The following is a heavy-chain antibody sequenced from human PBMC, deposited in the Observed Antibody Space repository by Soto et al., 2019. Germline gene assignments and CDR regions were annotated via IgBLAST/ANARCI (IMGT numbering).Heavy chain of an antibody. J-gene: IGHJ4*02. V-gene: IGHV4-34*01. CDR3: ASRGIAVAVYYFDY. Sequence: PSETLSLTCAVYGGSFSGYYWSWIRQPPGKGLEWIGEINHSGSTNYNPSLKSRVTISVDTSKNQFSLKLSSVTAADTAVYYCASRGIAVAVYYFDYWGQGTLVTVPQ. CDR1: GGSFSGYY. D-gene: IGHD6-19*01. CDR2: INHSGST.